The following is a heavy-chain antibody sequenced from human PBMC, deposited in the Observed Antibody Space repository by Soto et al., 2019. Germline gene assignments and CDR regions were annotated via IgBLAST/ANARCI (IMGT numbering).Heavy chain of an antibody. CDR1: GGSFSSYA. CDR3: AKSGWKLLWYNWFAP. CDR2: IIPIFGTA. Sequence: SVKVSCKASGGSFSSYAISWGRQAPGQGLEWMGGIIPIFGTANYAQKFQGRVTITADESTSTAYMELSSLRSEDTAVYYCAKSGWKLLWYNWFAPWGQGTLVTVSS. V-gene: IGHV1-69*13. J-gene: IGHJ5*02. D-gene: IGHD1-26*01.